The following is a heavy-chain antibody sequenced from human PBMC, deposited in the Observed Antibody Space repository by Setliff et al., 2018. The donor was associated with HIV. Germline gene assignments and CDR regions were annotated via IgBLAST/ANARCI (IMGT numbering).Heavy chain of an antibody. CDR2: IYYNGGT. CDR3: VRDPIEGYPDYFDY. CDR1: GGSISSHY. D-gene: IGHD1-26*01. J-gene: IGHJ4*02. Sequence: SETLSLTCTVSGGSISSHYWSWIRQPPGKGLEWIGLIYYNGGTNYNSSLESRVTISVDRSKNQFSLKLTSVTAADTATYYCVRDPIEGYPDYFDYWGQGTLVTVSS. V-gene: IGHV4-59*11.